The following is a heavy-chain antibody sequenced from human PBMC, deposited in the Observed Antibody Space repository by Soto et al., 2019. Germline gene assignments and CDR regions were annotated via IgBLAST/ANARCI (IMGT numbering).Heavy chain of an antibody. CDR3: ASLWYGAPTSYGMDV. D-gene: IGHD4-17*01. V-gene: IGHV1-69*02. CDR2: IIPILGIA. J-gene: IGHJ6*02. Sequence: QVQLVQSGAEVKKPGSSVKVSCKASGGTFSSYTISWVRQAPGQGLEWMGRIIPILGIANYAQKFQGRVTITADKSTSTAYMELSSLRSEETAVYYCASLWYGAPTSYGMDVWGQGTTVTVSS. CDR1: GGTFSSYT.